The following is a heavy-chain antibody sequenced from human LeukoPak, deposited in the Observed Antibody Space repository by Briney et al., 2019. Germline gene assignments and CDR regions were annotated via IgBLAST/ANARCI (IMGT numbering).Heavy chain of an antibody. CDR1: GFTFSSYS. CDR3: ARDPPYYYDSSGYYYEAR. CDR2: ISSSSSYI. V-gene: IGHV3-21*01. Sequence: GGSLRLSCAASGFTFSSYSMNWVRQAPGKGLEWVSSISSSSSYIYYADSVKGRFTISRDNAKNSLYLQMNSLRAEDTAVYYCARDPPYYYDSSGYYYEARWGQGTLVTVSS. D-gene: IGHD3-22*01. J-gene: IGHJ4*02.